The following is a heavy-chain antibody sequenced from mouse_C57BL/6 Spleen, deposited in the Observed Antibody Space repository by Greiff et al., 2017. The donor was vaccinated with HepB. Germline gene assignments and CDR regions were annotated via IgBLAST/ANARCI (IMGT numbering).Heavy chain of an antibody. V-gene: IGHV14-1*01. Sequence: VQLQQSGAELVRPGASVKLSCTASGFNIKDYYMHWVKQRPEQGLEWIGRIDPEDGDTEYAPKFQGKATMTADTSSNTAYLQLSSLTSEDTAVYYCPYVNYYYAMDYWGQGTSVTVSS. CDR2: IDPEDGDT. CDR3: PYVNYYYAMDY. J-gene: IGHJ4*01. CDR1: GFNIKDYY. D-gene: IGHD2-1*01.